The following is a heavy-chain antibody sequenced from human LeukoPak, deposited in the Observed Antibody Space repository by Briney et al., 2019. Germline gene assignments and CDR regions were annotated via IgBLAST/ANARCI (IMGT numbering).Heavy chain of an antibody. CDR1: GGSFSGYY. Sequence: SETLSLTCAVYGGSFSGYYWSWIRQPPGKGLEWIGEINHSGSTNFNPSLKSRVTISVDTSKNQFSLKLSSVTAADTAVYYCTRDTGTTGEVKFDPWGQGTLVTVSS. J-gene: IGHJ5*02. CDR2: INHSGST. CDR3: TRDTGTTGEVKFDP. V-gene: IGHV4-34*01. D-gene: IGHD4-17*01.